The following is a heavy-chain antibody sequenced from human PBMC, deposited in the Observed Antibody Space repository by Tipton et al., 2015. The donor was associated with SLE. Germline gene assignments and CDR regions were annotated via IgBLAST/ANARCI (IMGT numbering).Heavy chain of an antibody. CDR1: GGSISSGGYY. CDR3: ARLWTGTTGIDY. D-gene: IGHD1-7*01. V-gene: IGHV4-31*03. Sequence: TLSLTCTVSGGSISSGGYYWSWIRQHPGKGLEWIGYIYYSGSTYYNPSLKSRVTISVDTSKNQFSLKLSSVTAADTAVYYCARLWTGTTGIDYWGQGTLVTVSS. CDR2: IYYSGST. J-gene: IGHJ4*02.